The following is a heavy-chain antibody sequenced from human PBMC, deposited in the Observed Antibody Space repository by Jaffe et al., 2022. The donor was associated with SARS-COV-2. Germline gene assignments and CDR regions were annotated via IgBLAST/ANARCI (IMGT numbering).Heavy chain of an antibody. V-gene: IGHV3-7*01. D-gene: IGHD6-13*01. Sequence: EVQLVESGGGLVQPGGSLRLSCAASGFTFSSYWMSWVRQAPGKGLEWVANIKQDGSEKHYVDSVKGRFTISRDNAKNSLYLQMNSLRAEDTAVYFCARMWGYSSSWPYDYWGQGTLVTVSS. CDR2: IKQDGSEK. CDR1: GFTFSSYW. CDR3: ARMWGYSSSWPYDY. J-gene: IGHJ4*02.